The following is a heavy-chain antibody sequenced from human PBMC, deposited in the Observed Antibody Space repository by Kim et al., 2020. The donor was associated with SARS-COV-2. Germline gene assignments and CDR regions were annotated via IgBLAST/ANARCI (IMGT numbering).Heavy chain of an antibody. CDR3: ARCFLWFGELSFTDGYYGMDV. CDR1: GYSFTSYW. V-gene: IGHV5-51*01. CDR2: IYPGDSDT. D-gene: IGHD3-10*01. J-gene: IGHJ6*02. Sequence: GESLKISCKGSGYSFTSYWIGWVRQMPGKGLEWMGIIYPGDSDTRYSPSFQGQVTISADKSISTAYLQWSSLKASDTAMYYCARCFLWFGELSFTDGYYGMDVWGQGTTVTVSS.